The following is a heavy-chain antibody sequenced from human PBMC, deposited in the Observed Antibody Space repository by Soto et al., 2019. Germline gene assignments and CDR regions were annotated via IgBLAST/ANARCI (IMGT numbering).Heavy chain of an antibody. J-gene: IGHJ6*02. CDR1: GFTFSSYG. D-gene: IGHD6-19*01. Sequence: GGSLRLSCAASGFTFSSYGMHWVRQAPGKGLEWVAVISYDGSNKYYADSVKGRFTISRDNSKNTLYLQMNSLRAEDTAVYYCARGSVAGYYYYYGMDVWGQGTTVTVSS. CDR3: ARGSVAGYYYYYGMDV. CDR2: ISYDGSNK. V-gene: IGHV3-30*03.